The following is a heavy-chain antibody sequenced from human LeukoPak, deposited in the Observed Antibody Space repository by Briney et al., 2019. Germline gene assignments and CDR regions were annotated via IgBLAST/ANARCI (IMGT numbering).Heavy chain of an antibody. Sequence: GGSLRLSCAASGFTFSSYSMNWVRQAPGKGLEWVSYISSSSSTIYYADSVKGRFIISRDNAKNSLYLQMNSLRAEDTAVYYCARIKYDYGDEYFDYWGQGTLVTVSS. CDR3: ARIKYDYGDEYFDY. V-gene: IGHV3-48*04. CDR2: ISSSSSTI. J-gene: IGHJ4*02. CDR1: GFTFSSYS. D-gene: IGHD4-17*01.